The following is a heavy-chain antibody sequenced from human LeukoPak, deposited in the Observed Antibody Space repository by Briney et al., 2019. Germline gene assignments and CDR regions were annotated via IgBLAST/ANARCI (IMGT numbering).Heavy chain of an antibody. J-gene: IGHJ4*02. V-gene: IGHV4-4*07. D-gene: IGHD5-24*01. Sequence: SETLSLTCTVSGGAISSYYWTWIRHPAAKGLEWIGRIYSSGSTNHNPYLKSQVTMSVDTSKNQFSLKLSSVTAADTAVYYCARGPEMATTYFDYWGQGILVTVSS. CDR3: ARGPEMATTYFDY. CDR1: GGAISSYY. CDR2: IYSSGST.